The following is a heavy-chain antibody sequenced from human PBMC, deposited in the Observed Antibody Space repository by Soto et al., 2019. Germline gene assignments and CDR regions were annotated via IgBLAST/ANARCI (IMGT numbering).Heavy chain of an antibody. V-gene: IGHV3-9*01. CDR1: GFTFDDYA. J-gene: IGHJ6*02. D-gene: IGHD6-13*01. Sequence: SLRLSCAASGFTFDDYAMHWVRQAPGKGLEWVSGISWNSGSIGYADSVKGRFTISRDNAKNTLYLQMNSLRAEDTAMYYCAKASRQQPAMDVWGQGTTVTVSS. CDR2: ISWNSGSI. CDR3: AKASRQQPAMDV.